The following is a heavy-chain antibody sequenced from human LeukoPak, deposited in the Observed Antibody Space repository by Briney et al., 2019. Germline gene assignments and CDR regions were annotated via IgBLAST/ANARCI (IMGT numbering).Heavy chain of an antibody. V-gene: IGHV1-46*01. CDR3: ARERSGYSGSYYFDY. Sequence: GASVKVSCKASGYTFTSYYMHWVRQAPGQGLEWMGIINPSGGSTSYAQKFQGRVTMTRDMSTSTVYMELSSLRSEDTAVYYCARERSGYSGSYYFDYWGQGTLVTVSS. D-gene: IGHD1-26*01. J-gene: IGHJ4*02. CDR1: GYTFTSYY. CDR2: INPSGGST.